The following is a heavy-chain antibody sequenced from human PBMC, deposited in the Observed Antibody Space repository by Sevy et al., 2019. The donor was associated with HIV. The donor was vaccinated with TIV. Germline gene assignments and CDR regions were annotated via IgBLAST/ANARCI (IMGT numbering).Heavy chain of an antibody. CDR2: INADNGNT. J-gene: IGHJ6*02. D-gene: IGHD3-10*01. V-gene: IGHV1-3*01. Sequence: ASVKVSCKASGYTFTGYAIHWVRQAPGQRLEWMGWINADNGNTKYSQKFQDRVNVTRDTYANTAYMELSSLRSEDTATYYCARGPAWFGAYGLDVWGLGTTVTVSS. CDR3: ARGPAWFGAYGLDV. CDR1: GYTFTGYA.